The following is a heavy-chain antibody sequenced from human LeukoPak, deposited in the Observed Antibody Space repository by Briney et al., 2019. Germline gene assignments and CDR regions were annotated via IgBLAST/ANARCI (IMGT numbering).Heavy chain of an antibody. Sequence: PPGRSLRLSCAASGFTFSSYAMHWVRQAPGKGLEWVAVISYDGSNKYYADSVKGRFTISRDNSKNTLYLQMNSLRAEDTAVYYCARVMASQLVPLYMDVWGKGTTVTVSS. D-gene: IGHD6-13*01. CDR2: ISYDGSNK. V-gene: IGHV3-30-3*01. CDR3: ARVMASQLVPLYMDV. J-gene: IGHJ6*03. CDR1: GFTFSSYA.